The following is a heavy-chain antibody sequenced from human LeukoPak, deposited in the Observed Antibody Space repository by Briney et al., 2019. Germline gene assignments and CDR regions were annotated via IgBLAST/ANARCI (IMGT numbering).Heavy chain of an antibody. CDR3: ARGYCSGGSCYPDYYYYYMDV. D-gene: IGHD2-15*01. CDR1: GFTFSSYE. CDR2: ISSSGSNK. V-gene: IGHV3-48*03. J-gene: IGHJ6*03. Sequence: PGGSLRLSCAASGFTFSSYEMNWVRQAPGKGLEWVSSISSSGSNKYYADSVKGRFTISRDNAKNSLHLQMNSLRAEDTAVYYCARGYCSGGSCYPDYYYYYMDVRGKGTTVTVSS.